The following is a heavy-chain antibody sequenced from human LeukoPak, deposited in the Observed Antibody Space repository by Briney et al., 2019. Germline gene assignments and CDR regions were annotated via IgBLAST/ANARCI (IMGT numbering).Heavy chain of an antibody. D-gene: IGHD3-22*01. CDR3: ARHGRDRSGYPPFDY. J-gene: IGHJ4*02. CDR1: GGSISSYY. CDR2: ICYSGNT. Sequence: SETLSLTCSVSGGSISSYYWSWIRQPPGKGLEWIGYICYSGNTNYNPSLKSRVTISADTSKNQFSLKLNSVTAADTAVYYCARHGRDRSGYPPFDYWGQGTLVTVSS. V-gene: IGHV4-59*08.